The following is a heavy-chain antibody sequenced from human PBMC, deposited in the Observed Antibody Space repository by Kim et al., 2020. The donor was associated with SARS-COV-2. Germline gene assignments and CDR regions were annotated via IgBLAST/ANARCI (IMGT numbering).Heavy chain of an antibody. CDR3: ARQSSGWYPGLSY. J-gene: IGHJ4*02. CDR1: GGSISSSSYY. V-gene: IGHV4-39*01. CDR2: IYYSGST. Sequence: SETLSLTCTVSGGSISSSSYYWGWIRQPPGKGLEWIGSIYYSGSTYYNPSLKSRVTISVDTSKNQFSLKLSSVTAADTAVYYCARQSSGWYPGLSYWGQGTLVTVSS. D-gene: IGHD6-19*01.